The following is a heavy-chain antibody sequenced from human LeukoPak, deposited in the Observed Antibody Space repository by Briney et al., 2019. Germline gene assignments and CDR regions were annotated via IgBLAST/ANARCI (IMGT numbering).Heavy chain of an antibody. CDR1: GGTFSSYA. Sequence: GASVKVSCKASGGTFSSYAISWVRQAPGQGLEWMGGIIPIFGTANYAQKFQGRVTITADESTSTAYMELSSLRSEDTAVYYCARGPIGGQLPFPDWGQGTLVTVSS. D-gene: IGHD3-10*01. J-gene: IGHJ4*02. CDR3: ARGPIGGQLPFPD. CDR2: IIPIFGTA. V-gene: IGHV1-69*13.